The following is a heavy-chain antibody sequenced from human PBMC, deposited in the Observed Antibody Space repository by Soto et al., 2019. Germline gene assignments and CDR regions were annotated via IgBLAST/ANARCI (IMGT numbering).Heavy chain of an antibody. V-gene: IGHV3-33*01. CDR2: IWYDGSNK. J-gene: IGHJ3*02. Sequence: PGGSLRLSCAASGFTFSSYGMHWVRQAPGKGLEWVAVIWYDGSNKYYADPVKGRFTISRDNSKNTLYLQMNSLRAEDTAVYYCARDMGGNWNYAGPFDIWGQGTMVTVSS. D-gene: IGHD1-7*01. CDR3: ARDMGGNWNYAGPFDI. CDR1: GFTFSSYG.